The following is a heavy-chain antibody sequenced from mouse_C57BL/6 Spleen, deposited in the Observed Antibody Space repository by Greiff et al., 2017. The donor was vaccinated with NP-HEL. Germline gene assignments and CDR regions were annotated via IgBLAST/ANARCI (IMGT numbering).Heavy chain of an antibody. V-gene: IGHV1-80*01. CDR1: GYAFSSYW. D-gene: IGHD1-1*01. Sequence: QQSGAELVKPGASVKISCKASGYAFSSYWMNWVKQRPGKGLEWIGQIYPGDGDTNYNGKFKGKATLTADKSSSTAYMQLSSLTSEDSAVYFCARKTTVVAHWYFDVWGTGTTVTVSS. CDR3: ARKTTVVAHWYFDV. J-gene: IGHJ1*03. CDR2: IYPGDGDT.